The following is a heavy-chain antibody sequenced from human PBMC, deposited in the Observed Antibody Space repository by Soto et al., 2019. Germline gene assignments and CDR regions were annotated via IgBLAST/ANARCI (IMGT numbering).Heavy chain of an antibody. V-gene: IGHV3-48*01. Sequence: GGSLRLSCAASGFTFSSYSMNWVRQAPGKGLEWVSYISSSSSTIYYADSVKGRFTISRDNAKNSLYLQMNSLRAEDTAVYYCARVCGGDCYYFDYWGQGTLVTVSS. J-gene: IGHJ4*02. D-gene: IGHD2-21*02. CDR2: ISSSSSTI. CDR1: GFTFSSYS. CDR3: ARVCGGDCYYFDY.